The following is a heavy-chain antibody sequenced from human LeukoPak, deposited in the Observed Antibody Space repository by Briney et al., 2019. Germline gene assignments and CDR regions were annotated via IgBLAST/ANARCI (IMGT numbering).Heavy chain of an antibody. CDR3: ARGVVGGYYYPFDY. Sequence: GGSLRLSCAASGFTFSSYAMHWVRQAPGKGLEWVAVISYDGSNTYYADSVKGRFTISRDNSKNTLYLQMNSLRAEDTAVYYCARGVVGGYYYPFDYWGQGTLVTVSS. V-gene: IGHV3-30*04. CDR2: ISYDGSNT. D-gene: IGHD3-22*01. CDR1: GFTFSSYA. J-gene: IGHJ4*02.